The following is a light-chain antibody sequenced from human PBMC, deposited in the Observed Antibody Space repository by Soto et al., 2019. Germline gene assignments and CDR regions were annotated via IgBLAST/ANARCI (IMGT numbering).Light chain of an antibody. V-gene: IGKV3-20*01. Sequence: EIVVMQSPGTLSLSPGERASLSCRASQSVSSSQLAWYQQKPGQAPRLLIYGASSRATGIPDRLSGSGAGTECTLTISRLEPEDFAVDYCQQYGSSPITFGQGTRLEIK. CDR2: GAS. J-gene: IGKJ5*01. CDR3: QQYGSSPIT. CDR1: QSVSSSQ.